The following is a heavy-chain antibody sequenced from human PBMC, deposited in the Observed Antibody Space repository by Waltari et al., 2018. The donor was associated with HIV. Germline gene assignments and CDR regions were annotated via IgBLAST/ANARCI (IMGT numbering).Heavy chain of an antibody. Sequence: EVQLVESGGGLVQPGGSLRLSCAAPGFTSSGYHMHWFSQATGKGLEWASAIGTAGDTYYPGSVKGRLTISIENAKDSLYLQMNSLRAGDTAVYYCARGSFDIWGQGTMVTVSS. CDR3: ARGSFDI. CDR1: GFTSSGYH. CDR2: IGTAGDT. V-gene: IGHV3-13*01. J-gene: IGHJ3*02.